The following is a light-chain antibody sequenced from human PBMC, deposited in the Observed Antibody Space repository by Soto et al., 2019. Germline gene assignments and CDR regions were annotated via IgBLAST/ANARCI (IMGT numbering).Light chain of an antibody. V-gene: IGKV3-15*01. J-gene: IGKJ5*01. CDR2: GAS. CDR1: QSVSSN. CDR3: QQYHNWPIT. Sequence: EIVMTQSPATLSVSPGERATLFCRASQSVSSNLAWYQQKPGQAPRLLIYGASTRATGIPARFSGSGSGTEFTLTISSLQSEDFAVYYCQQYHNWPITFGQGTRLEIK.